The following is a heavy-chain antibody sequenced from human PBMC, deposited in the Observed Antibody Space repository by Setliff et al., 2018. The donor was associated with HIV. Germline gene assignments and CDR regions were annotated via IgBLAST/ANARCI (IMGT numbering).Heavy chain of an antibody. CDR1: GGSFSSYA. Sequence: GASVKVSCKASGGSFSSYAISWVRQAPGQGLEWMGGIIPIFGTAKYAQKFQGRVTITADESTSTAYMELSSLRSEDTAVYYCARVQTMAVAGTQYYYMDVWGKGTTVTVSS. J-gene: IGHJ6*03. D-gene: IGHD6-19*01. V-gene: IGHV1-69*13. CDR2: IIPIFGTA. CDR3: ARVQTMAVAGTQYYYMDV.